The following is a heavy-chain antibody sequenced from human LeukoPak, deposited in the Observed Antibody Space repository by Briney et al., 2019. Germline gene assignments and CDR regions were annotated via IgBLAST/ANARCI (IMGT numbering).Heavy chain of an antibody. CDR2: ISGSGGST. V-gene: IGHV3-23*01. CDR1: GFTFSSYA. CDR3: AKGGYYYDFWSGYVEDPYYFDY. J-gene: IGHJ4*02. Sequence: GGSLRLSCAASGFTFSSYAMSWVRQAPGKGLEWVSAISGSGGSTYYADSVKGRFTISRDNSKNTLYLQMNSLRAEDTAVYYCAKGGYYYDFWSGYVEDPYYFDYWGQGTLVTVSS. D-gene: IGHD3-3*01.